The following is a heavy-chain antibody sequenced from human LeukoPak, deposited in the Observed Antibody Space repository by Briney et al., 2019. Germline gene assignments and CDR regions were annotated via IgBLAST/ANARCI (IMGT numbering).Heavy chain of an antibody. CDR2: IIPIFGTA. CDR1: RGTFRTYA. J-gene: IGHJ6*03. V-gene: IGHV1-69*05. D-gene: IGHD5-24*01. Sequence: SVKVSCKAFRGTFRTYAISWVRQAPGHGLEWMGGIIPIFGTANYAQKFQGRVTITTDESTSAAYMELSSMRSEDTAVYYCARDRGEMAKIKYYYYMDVWGKGTTVTVSS. CDR3: ARDRGEMAKIKYYYYMDV.